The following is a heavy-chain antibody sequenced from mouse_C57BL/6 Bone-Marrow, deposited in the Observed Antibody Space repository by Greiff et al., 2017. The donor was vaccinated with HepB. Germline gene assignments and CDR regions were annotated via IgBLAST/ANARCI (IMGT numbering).Heavy chain of an antibody. V-gene: IGHV14-1*01. Sequence: EVQLQQSGAELVRPGASVKLSCTASGFNIKDYYMHWVKQRPEQGLEWIGRIDPEDGDTEYAPKFQGKATMTADTSSNTAYLQLSSLTSEDTAVYYCTLYYGSSTPYWYFDVWGTGTTVTVSS. J-gene: IGHJ1*03. D-gene: IGHD1-1*01. CDR3: TLYYGSSTPYWYFDV. CDR1: GFNIKDYY. CDR2: IDPEDGDT.